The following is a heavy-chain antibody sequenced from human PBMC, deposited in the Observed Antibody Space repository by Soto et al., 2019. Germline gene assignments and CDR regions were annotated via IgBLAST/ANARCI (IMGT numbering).Heavy chain of an antibody. CDR1: GYTLTELS. Sequence: GASVKVSCKVSGYTLTELSMHWVRQAPGKGLEWMGGFDPEDGETIHAQKFQGRVTMTEDTSTDTAYMELSSLRSEDTAVYYCASMGFSSSWYYYGMDVWGQGXTVTVSS. V-gene: IGHV1-24*01. D-gene: IGHD6-13*01. J-gene: IGHJ6*02. CDR2: FDPEDGET. CDR3: ASMGFSSSWYYYGMDV.